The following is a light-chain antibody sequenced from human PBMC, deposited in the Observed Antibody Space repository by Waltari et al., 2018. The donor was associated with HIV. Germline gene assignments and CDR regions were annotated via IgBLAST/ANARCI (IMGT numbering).Light chain of an antibody. CDR1: TSTIGSNY. J-gene: IGLJ2*01. V-gene: IGLV1-51*02. Sequence: QSVLTQPPAMPAAPGHQVTLPCSGPTSTIGSNYVPWYRHSPRTAPKLPIFENDQRPDGVSDRFSATKVGASAALTITGLRSDDEGDYYCQTWDSGLNGVIFGGGTRLTVL. CDR2: END. CDR3: QTWDSGLNGVI.